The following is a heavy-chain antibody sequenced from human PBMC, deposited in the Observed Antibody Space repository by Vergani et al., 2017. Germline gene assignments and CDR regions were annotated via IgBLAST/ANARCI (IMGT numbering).Heavy chain of an antibody. CDR2: IHHSGDT. CDR3: ERHRGSGGFFPSSYFYGMDV. Sequence: QVQLQESGPGLVKPSETLTLTCDVSDSSIMTNPYWGWFRQSPGKGLGWIGCIHHSGDTHYNSSLKSRVSISIVSSSKFSLSLTSVTAADTAIYYCERHRGSGGFFPSSYFYGMDVWGHGTTVTVSS. V-gene: IGHV4-38-2*01. D-gene: IGHD3-10*01. J-gene: IGHJ6*02. CDR1: DSSIMTNPY.